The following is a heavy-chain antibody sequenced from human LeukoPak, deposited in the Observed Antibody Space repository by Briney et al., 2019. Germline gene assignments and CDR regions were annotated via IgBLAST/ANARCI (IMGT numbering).Heavy chain of an antibody. Sequence: GASVKVSCKASGYTFTSYYMHWVRQAPGQGRAWMGIINPSGGSTSYAQKFQGRVTMTRDTSTSTVYMELSSLRSEDTAVYYCARSTYYYDSSGYSPDYWGQGTLVTVSS. D-gene: IGHD3-22*01. J-gene: IGHJ4*02. CDR2: INPSGGST. CDR3: ARSTYYYDSSGYSPDY. CDR1: GYTFTSYY. V-gene: IGHV1-46*01.